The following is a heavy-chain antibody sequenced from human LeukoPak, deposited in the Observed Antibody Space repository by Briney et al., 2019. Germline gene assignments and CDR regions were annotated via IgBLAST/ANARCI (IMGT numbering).Heavy chain of an antibody. Sequence: PSGTLSLTCGVSVRSISTTNWWSWVRQPPGQGLEWVGEISLTGRTNYNPSLNGRVTMSLDESSNQLSLNLTSVTAADTAIYYSSREGRAFCPFGYWGQGTLVIVPS. CDR3: SREGRAFCPFGY. V-gene: IGHV4-4*02. J-gene: IGHJ4*02. CDR2: ISLTGRT. CDR1: VRSISTTNW. D-gene: IGHD2-15*01.